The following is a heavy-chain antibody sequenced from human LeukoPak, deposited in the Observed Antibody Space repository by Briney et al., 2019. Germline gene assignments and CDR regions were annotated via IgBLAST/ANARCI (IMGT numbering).Heavy chain of an antibody. CDR3: ARSEQQPPRGYNWFDP. CDR2: IYHSGST. CDR1: GGSINSSNW. D-gene: IGHD6-13*01. V-gene: IGHV4-4*02. Sequence: PSGTLSLTCAVSGGSINSSNWWSWVRQPPGKGLEWIGEIYHSGSTNYNPSLKSRVTISVDKSKNQFSLKLSSVTAADTAVYYCARSEQQPPRGYNWFDPWGQGTLVTVSS. J-gene: IGHJ5*02.